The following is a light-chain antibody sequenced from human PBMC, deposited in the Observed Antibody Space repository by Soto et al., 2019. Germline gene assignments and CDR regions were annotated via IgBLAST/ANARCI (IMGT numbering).Light chain of an antibody. CDR2: AIS. J-gene: IGKJ4*01. V-gene: IGKV3-15*01. Sequence: EIVMTQSPTTLSVSAEERGNFSCRASQSVYNNLAWYQQKPGQAPRLLMYAISTRATGIPARFSGGGSATEFTLTISNLQSEDCAVYYCQQYNKWPLTFGGGTKVEIK. CDR1: QSVYNN. CDR3: QQYNKWPLT.